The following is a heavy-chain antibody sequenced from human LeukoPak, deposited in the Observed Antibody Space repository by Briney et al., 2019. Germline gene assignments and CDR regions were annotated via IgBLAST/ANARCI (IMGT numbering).Heavy chain of an antibody. V-gene: IGHV3-20*04. CDR1: GFTFDDYG. CDR3: ARGGYCSGGSCLKTHIHAFDI. CDR2: INWNGGST. Sequence: PGGSLRLSCAASGFTFDDYGMSWVRQAPGKGLEWVSGINWNGGSTGYADSVKGRFTISSDNAKNSLYLQMNSLRAEDTALYYCARGGYCSGGSCLKTHIHAFDIWGQGTMVTVSS. J-gene: IGHJ3*02. D-gene: IGHD2-15*01.